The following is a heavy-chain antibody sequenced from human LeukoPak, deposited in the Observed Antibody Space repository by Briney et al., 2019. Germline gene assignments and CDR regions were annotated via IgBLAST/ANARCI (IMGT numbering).Heavy chain of an antibody. CDR2: ISAYNGNT. CDR3: ARGGIAAARIDY. J-gene: IGHJ4*02. V-gene: IGHV1-18*01. Sequence: ASVKVSCKASGYTFTSYDITWVRQAPGQGLEWMGWISAYNGNTNFAQKLRGRVTMTTDTSTHTAYMELRSLRSDDTAVYYCARGGIAAARIDYWGQGTLVTVSS. CDR1: GYTFTSYD. D-gene: IGHD6-13*01.